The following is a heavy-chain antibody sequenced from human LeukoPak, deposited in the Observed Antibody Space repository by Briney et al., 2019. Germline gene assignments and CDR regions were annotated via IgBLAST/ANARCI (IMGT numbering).Heavy chain of an antibody. CDR3: VSYDRGGYYFDY. D-gene: IGHD3-22*01. Sequence: NPSETLSLTCTVSGGSISSSSYYWGWIRQPPGKGLEWIGSIYYTGSTYYNPSLKSRVTISVDTSKKQFSLMLSSVTAADTAVYYCVSYDRGGYYFDYWGQGTLVTVSS. V-gene: IGHV4-39*01. CDR2: IYYTGST. CDR1: GGSISSSSYY. J-gene: IGHJ4*02.